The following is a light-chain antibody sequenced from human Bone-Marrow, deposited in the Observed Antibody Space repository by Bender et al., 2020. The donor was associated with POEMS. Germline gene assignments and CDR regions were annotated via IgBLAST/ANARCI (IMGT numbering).Light chain of an antibody. V-gene: IGLV1-44*01. J-gene: IGLJ2*01. CDR3: SSYAGSSTVVI. CDR2: EVY. Sequence: QSVLTQPPSASGTPGQRVTISCSGGSSNIGAHAVNWYQHLPGTAPKLIIYEVYKRPSGVSTRFSGSRSGNTASLTISGLQAEDEADYYCSSYAGSSTVVIFGGGTKVAVL. CDR1: SSNIGAHA.